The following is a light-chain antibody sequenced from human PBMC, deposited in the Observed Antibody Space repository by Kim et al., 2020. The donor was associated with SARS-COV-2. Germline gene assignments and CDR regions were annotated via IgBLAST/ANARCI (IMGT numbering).Light chain of an antibody. CDR1: AFPKQY. CDR2: EDT. V-gene: IGLV3-25*03. CDR3: QSADSSDTFWV. J-gene: IGLJ3*02. Sequence: PGQTARITCSGDAFPKQYAYWFQQKAGRAPVVVIYEDTERPSGIPERFSGSTSGTTVTLTIRGVQAEDEADYYCQSADSSDTFWVFGGGTQLTVL.